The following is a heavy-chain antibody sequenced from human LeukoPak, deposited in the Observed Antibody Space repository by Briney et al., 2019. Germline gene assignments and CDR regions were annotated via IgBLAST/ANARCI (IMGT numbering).Heavy chain of an antibody. CDR1: GGSIKSHF. J-gene: IGHJ4*02. CDR3: VRTNPWDLTYYFDY. D-gene: IGHD1-14*01. CDR2: IFHSGST. Sequence: SETLSLTCTVSGGSIKSHFWSWVRQPPGKRLEWIGYIFHSGSTNYNPSLKSRVTISVDTSKDQFSLRLTSVTAADTAVYYCVRTNPWDLTYYFDYWGQGTLVTVSS. V-gene: IGHV4-59*11.